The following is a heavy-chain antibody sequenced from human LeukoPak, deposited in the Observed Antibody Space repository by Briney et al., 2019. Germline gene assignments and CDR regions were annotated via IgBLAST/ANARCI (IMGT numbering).Heavy chain of an antibody. CDR3: ARGSITMVRETYGMDV. Sequence: ASVKVSCKASGYTFTGYYMHWVRQAPGQGLEWMGWINPNSGGTNYAQKFQGRVTMTRDTSISTAYMELSRLRSDDTAVYYCARGSITMVRETYGMDVWGRGTTVTVSS. V-gene: IGHV1-2*02. J-gene: IGHJ6*02. CDR1: GYTFTGYY. D-gene: IGHD3-10*01. CDR2: INPNSGGT.